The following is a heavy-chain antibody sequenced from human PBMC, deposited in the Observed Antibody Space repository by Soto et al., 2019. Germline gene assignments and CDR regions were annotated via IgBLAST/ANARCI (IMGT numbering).Heavy chain of an antibody. V-gene: IGHV3-30-3*01. CDR2: ISYDGSNK. D-gene: IGHD2-15*01. CDR3: ARVAARWAYYYYYGMDV. CDR1: GFTFSSYA. J-gene: IGHJ6*02. Sequence: GGSLRLSCAASGFTFSSYAMHWVRQAPGKGLEWVAVISYDGSNKYYADSVKGRFTISRDNSKNTLYLQMNSLRAEDTAVYYCARVAARWAYYYYYGMDVWGQGTTVTVSS.